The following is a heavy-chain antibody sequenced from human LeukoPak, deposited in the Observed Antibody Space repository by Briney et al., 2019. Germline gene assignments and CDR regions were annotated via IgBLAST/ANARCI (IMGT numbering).Heavy chain of an antibody. J-gene: IGHJ4*02. D-gene: IGHD6-6*01. V-gene: IGHV5-51*01. Sequence: GESLKISCKGSGYSFSSYWIGWVRQMPGRGLEWMGIIYPGDSDTRYSPSFQGQVTISADKSIGTAYLQWSSLKASDTAMYYCARHTSSSGDFWGQGTLVTVSS. CDR1: GYSFSSYW. CDR3: ARHTSSSGDF. CDR2: IYPGDSDT.